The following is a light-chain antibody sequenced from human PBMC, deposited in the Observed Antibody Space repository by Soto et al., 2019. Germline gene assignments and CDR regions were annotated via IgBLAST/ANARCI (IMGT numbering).Light chain of an antibody. V-gene: IGKV3-20*01. J-gene: IGKJ2*01. Sequence: EIVLTQSPGTLSLSPGDRATLSCRASQSVSSSYFAWYQQKPGQAPRLLIFATSSRATGIPDRFSGSGSGTDFTLTISRLEPEDFAVYYYQQFGGSPPEYTFGQGAKLEI. CDR2: ATS. CDR3: QQFGGSPPEYT. CDR1: QSVSSSY.